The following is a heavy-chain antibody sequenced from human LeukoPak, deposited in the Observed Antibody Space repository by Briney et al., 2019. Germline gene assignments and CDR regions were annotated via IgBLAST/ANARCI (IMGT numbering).Heavy chain of an antibody. CDR1: GFTFSNYW. D-gene: IGHD6-13*01. Sequence: GGSLRLSCAASGFTFSNYWMSWVRQAPGKGLEWVANIKQDGSEKYYVDSVKGRFTISRDNAKNSLYLQMNSLRAEDTAVYYCAKDLRSSRPFDYWGQGTLVTVSS. J-gene: IGHJ4*02. CDR2: IKQDGSEK. V-gene: IGHV3-7*03. CDR3: AKDLRSSRPFDY.